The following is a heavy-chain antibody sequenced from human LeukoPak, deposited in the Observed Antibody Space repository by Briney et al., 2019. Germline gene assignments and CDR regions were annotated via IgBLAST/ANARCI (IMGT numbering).Heavy chain of an antibody. J-gene: IGHJ3*02. CDR3: AKDKGDYGVRDAFDI. Sequence: PGGSLRLSCAASGFTFSSYGMHWVRQAPGKGLERVAVISYDGSNKYYADSVKGRFTISRDNSKNTLYLQMNSLRAEDTAAYYCAKDKGDYGVRDAFDIWGQGTMVTVSS. CDR1: GFTFSSYG. V-gene: IGHV3-30*18. CDR2: ISYDGSNK. D-gene: IGHD4-17*01.